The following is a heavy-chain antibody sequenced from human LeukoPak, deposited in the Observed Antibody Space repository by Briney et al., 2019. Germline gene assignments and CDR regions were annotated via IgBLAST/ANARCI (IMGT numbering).Heavy chain of an antibody. J-gene: IGHJ5*02. CDR2: IHYSGRT. V-gene: IGHV4-39*01. CDR3: ARNSGNYLGWFDP. CDR1: GGSITGGDYY. D-gene: IGHD1-26*01. Sequence: SGTLSLTCTVSGGSITGGDYYWGWFRQPPAKGPQWIGTIHYSGRTYYNPSLKSRVTISVDTSKNQFSLKMSSVTAADTAMYYCARNSGNYLGWFDPWGQGTLVTVSS.